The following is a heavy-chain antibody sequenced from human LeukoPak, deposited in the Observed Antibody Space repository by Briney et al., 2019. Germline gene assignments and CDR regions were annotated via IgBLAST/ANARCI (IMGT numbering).Heavy chain of an antibody. CDR1: GYTFTSYG. Sequence: ASVKVSCKASGYTFTSYGISWVRQAPGQGLEWMGWISAYNGNTNYAQKLQGRVTMTTDTSTSTAYMELRSLRSGDTAVYYCARASFCSGGSCYCDYWGQGTLVTVSS. CDR2: ISAYNGNT. J-gene: IGHJ4*02. CDR3: ARASFCSGGSCYCDY. V-gene: IGHV1-18*01. D-gene: IGHD2-15*01.